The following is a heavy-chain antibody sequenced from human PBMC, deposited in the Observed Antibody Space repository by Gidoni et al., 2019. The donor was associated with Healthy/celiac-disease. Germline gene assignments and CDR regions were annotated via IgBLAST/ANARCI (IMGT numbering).Heavy chain of an antibody. Sequence: QVQLVESGGGLVKPGGSLRLSCAASGFTFRYYYLSWIRQAPGKGLEGVSYISSSGTTIYYADSVKGRFIISRDNAKNSLYLQMNSLRAEDTAVYYCARDLHYYGSGSYLGYWGQGTLVTVSS. V-gene: IGHV3-11*01. CDR1: GFTFRYYY. D-gene: IGHD3-10*01. CDR3: ARDLHYYGSGSYLGY. J-gene: IGHJ4*02. CDR2: ISSSGTTI.